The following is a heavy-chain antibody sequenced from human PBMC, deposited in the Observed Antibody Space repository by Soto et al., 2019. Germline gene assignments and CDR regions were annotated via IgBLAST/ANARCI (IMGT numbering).Heavy chain of an antibody. D-gene: IGHD3-10*01. V-gene: IGHV1-2*02. CDR3: ARDPRVTMVRGVITGMGY. CDR1: GYTFSNYA. CDR2: ISPNSGGT. Sequence: EASVKVSCKTSGYTFSNYAIRWVRQAPGQGLEWMGWISPNSGGTNYAQKFQGRVTMTRDTSISTAYMELSRLRSDDTAVYYCARDPRVTMVRGVITGMGYWGQGTLVTVYS. J-gene: IGHJ4*02.